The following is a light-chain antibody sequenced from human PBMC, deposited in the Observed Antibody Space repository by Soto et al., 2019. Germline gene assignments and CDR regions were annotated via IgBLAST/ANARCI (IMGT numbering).Light chain of an antibody. CDR3: HQYSSSPPT. CDR1: QSVSSSY. V-gene: IGKV3-20*01. Sequence: EIVLTQSPGTLSLSPGERATLSCRASQSVSSSYLAWYQQKPGQAPRLLLYDPSSRATGIPDRFSGSGSGTDFTLTSSRLEPEDFAMYYCHQYSSSPPTFGQGTKVEF. J-gene: IGKJ1*01. CDR2: DPS.